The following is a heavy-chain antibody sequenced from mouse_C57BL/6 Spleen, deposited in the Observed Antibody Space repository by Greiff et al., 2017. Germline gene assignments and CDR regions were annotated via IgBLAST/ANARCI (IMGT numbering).Heavy chain of an antibody. D-gene: IGHD1-1*01. CDR2: IYWDDDK. CDR1: GFSLSTSGMG. CDR3: ARRYYGSSYDWYFDV. Sequence: QVQLKESGPGILQSSQTLSLTCSFSGFSLSTSGMGVSWIRQPSGKGLEWLAHIYWDDDKRYNPSLKSRLTISKDTSRNQVFLKITSVDTADTATYYCARRYYGSSYDWYFDVWGTGTTVTVSS. J-gene: IGHJ1*03. V-gene: IGHV8-12*01.